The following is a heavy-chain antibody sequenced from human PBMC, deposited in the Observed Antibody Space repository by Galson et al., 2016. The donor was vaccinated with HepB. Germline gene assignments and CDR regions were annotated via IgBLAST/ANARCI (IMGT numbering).Heavy chain of an antibody. CDR3: ARDGRRGYDMDV. J-gene: IGHJ6*02. CDR2: IASNRRTI. CDR1: GFTFSDYS. V-gene: IGHV3-48*02. Sequence: SLRLRCAASGFTFSDYSLNWFRQAPGKGLEWVSYIASNRRTIYYADSARGRFTISRDNAKNSLYLQMNSLRDEDTAVYYCARDGRRGYDMDVWGQGTTVTVSS.